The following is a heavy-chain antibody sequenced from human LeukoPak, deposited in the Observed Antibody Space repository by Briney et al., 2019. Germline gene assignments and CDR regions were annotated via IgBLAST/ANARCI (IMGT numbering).Heavy chain of an antibody. V-gene: IGHV3-30*03. Sequence: GGSLRLSCAASGFTFSSYEMNWVRQAPGKGLEWVAVISFDGSNKYYEDSVKGRFTISRDNSRNTLYLQMNSLRAEGTAIYYCARWFGELFFDYCGQGTLVTVSS. CDR1: GFTFSSYE. J-gene: IGHJ4*02. CDR2: ISFDGSNK. D-gene: IGHD3-10*01. CDR3: ARWFGELFFDY.